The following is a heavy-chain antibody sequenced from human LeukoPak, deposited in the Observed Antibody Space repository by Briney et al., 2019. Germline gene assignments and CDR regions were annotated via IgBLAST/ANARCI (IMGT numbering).Heavy chain of an antibody. CDR1: GFTFSRFA. CDR3: ARTLTTVTTDAFDI. J-gene: IGHJ3*02. V-gene: IGHV3-21*01. Sequence: MSGGSLRLSCEASGFTFSRFAMNWVRQAPGKGLEWVSSISSSSSYIYYADSVKGRFTISRDNAKNSLYLQMNSLRAEDTAVYYCARTLTTVTTDAFDIWGQGTMVTVSS. D-gene: IGHD4-17*01. CDR2: ISSSSSYI.